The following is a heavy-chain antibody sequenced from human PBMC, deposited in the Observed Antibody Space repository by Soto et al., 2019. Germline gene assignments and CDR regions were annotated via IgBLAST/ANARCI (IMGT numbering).Heavy chain of an antibody. J-gene: IGHJ4*02. CDR1: GGTFSSYA. V-gene: IGHV1-69*01. D-gene: IGHD3-22*01. CDR3: AREGASGSHIGY. CDR2: IIPIFDTA. Sequence: QVQLVQSGAEAKKPGSSVKVSCKASGGTFSSYAISWVRQAPGQGLEWMGGIIPIFDTANYAQKFQGRVTITADESTSTAYMELSSLRSEDTAVYYCAREGASGSHIGYWGQGTLVTVSS.